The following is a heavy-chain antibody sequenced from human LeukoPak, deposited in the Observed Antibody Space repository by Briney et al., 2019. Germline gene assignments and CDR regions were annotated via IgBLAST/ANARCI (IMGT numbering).Heavy chain of an antibody. D-gene: IGHD1-1*01. Sequence: GRSLRLSCAASGFTFSSYGMHWVRQAPGKGLEWVAVISYDGSNKYYADSVKGRFTISRDNSKNTLYLQMNSLRAEDTAVYYCAKDVGMTGTRYFDYWGQGTLVTVSS. J-gene: IGHJ4*02. CDR1: GFTFSSYG. CDR2: ISYDGSNK. V-gene: IGHV3-30*18. CDR3: AKDVGMTGTRYFDY.